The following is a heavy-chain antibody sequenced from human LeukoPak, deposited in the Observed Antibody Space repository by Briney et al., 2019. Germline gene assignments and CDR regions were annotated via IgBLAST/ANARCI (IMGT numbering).Heavy chain of an antibody. CDR1: GGSFSGYY. J-gene: IGHJ5*02. D-gene: IGHD1-26*01. Sequence: PSETLSLTCAVYGGSFSGYYWSWIRQPPGKGLEWIGEINHSGSTNYNPSLKSRVTISVDTSKNQFSLKLSSVTAADRAVYYCARGHPYYAWGQGTLVTVSS. V-gene: IGHV4-34*01. CDR3: ARGHPYYA. CDR2: INHSGST.